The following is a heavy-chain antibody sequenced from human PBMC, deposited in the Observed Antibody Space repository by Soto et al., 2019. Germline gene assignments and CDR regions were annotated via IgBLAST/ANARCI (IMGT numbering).Heavy chain of an antibody. J-gene: IGHJ5*02. V-gene: IGHV4-34*01. CDR2: INHSGTT. CDR3: ARGPPFYNWFDP. CDR1: GESLSGYY. Sequence: KPSETLSLTCAVYGESLSGYYWNWIRQPPGKGLEWIGKINHSGTTNYNPSLKSRVTISVDTSKSQFSLNLYSVTAADTAVYYCARGPPFYNWFDPWDQGTLVTVSS.